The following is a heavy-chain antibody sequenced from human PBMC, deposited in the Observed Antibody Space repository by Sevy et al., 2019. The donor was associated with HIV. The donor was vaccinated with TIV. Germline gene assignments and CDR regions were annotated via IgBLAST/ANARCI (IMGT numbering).Heavy chain of an antibody. D-gene: IGHD2-8*01. V-gene: IGHV3-30*04. CDR2: ISYDGNYK. J-gene: IGHJ4*02. CDR1: GFTFPIYS. CDR3: ARVAVEYCTNDCYHRFDH. Sequence: GGSLRLSCVASGFTFPIYSVLWVRQAPGKGLEWLTLISYDGNYKYYADSVKGRFTISRDKSNNILYLQMSSLRVEDTALYFCARVAVEYCTNDCYHRFDHWGLGTLVTVSS.